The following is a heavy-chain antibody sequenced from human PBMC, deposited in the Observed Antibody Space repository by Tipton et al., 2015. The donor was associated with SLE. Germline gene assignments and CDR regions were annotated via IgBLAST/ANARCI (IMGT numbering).Heavy chain of an antibody. J-gene: IGHJ3*02. CDR2: IYYSGST. CDR3: ASRRHYYDSSGYYWGAFYI. V-gene: IGHV4-61*08. D-gene: IGHD3-22*01. Sequence: TLSLTCAVSGYSITSGDYWGWIRQTPGKGLVWVGYIYYSGSTNYHPSLKSRVTISVDTSKHQFSLKLNSVTAADTAVYYCASRRHYYDSSGYYWGAFYIWGQGTMVTVSS. CDR1: GYSITSGDY.